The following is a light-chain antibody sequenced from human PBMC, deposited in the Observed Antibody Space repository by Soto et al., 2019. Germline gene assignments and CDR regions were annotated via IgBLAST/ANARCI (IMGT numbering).Light chain of an antibody. CDR2: NAS. CDR3: QQYSNYPWT. V-gene: IGKV1-5*01. Sequence: DIQMTQSPSTLSASIADTITITCRAGQGIARWLAWYQQKPGKAPKLLVYNASTLESGVPSRFSGSGSGTEFTLTISSLQADDFATYYCQQYSNYPWTFAQGTKVEFK. J-gene: IGKJ1*01. CDR1: QGIARW.